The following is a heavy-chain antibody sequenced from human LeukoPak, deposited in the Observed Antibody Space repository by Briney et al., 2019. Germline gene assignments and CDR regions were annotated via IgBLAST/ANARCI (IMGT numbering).Heavy chain of an antibody. CDR2: IYPGDSDT. CDR1: GYSFTSYW. D-gene: IGHD5-18*01. J-gene: IGHJ2*01. V-gene: IGHV5-51*01. Sequence: GESLKISCKGSGYSFTSYWIGWVRQMPGKGLEWMGIIYPGDSDTRYSPSFQGQVTISADKSISTAYLQWSSLKASDTAMYYCARHVDTAMVFSPQIDWYFDLWGRGTLVTVSS. CDR3: ARHVDTAMVFSPQIDWYFDL.